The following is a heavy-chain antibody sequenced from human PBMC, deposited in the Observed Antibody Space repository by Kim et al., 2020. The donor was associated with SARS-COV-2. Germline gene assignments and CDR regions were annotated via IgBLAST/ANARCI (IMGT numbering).Heavy chain of an antibody. CDR1: GFIFNNHV. CDR3: ARSRVRFMEWLFMGEPFDI. Sequence: ASVKVSCKASGFIFNNHVINWVRQAPGQGLEWIGWINTNTGKPKFAQDFTGQYVLSFDTSVSTAYLQISSLKTGDAGVYFCARSRVRFMEWLFMGEPFDIWGLGTVVIVSS. D-gene: IGHD3-3*01. V-gene: IGHV7-4-1*02. CDR2: INTNTGKP. J-gene: IGHJ3*02.